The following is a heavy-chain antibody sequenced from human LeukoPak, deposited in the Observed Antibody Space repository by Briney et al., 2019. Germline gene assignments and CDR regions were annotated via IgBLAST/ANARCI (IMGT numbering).Heavy chain of an antibody. CDR3: ARGGSSGWPEFDY. Sequence: SETLSLTCTVSGGSISSYYWSWIRQPPGKGLEWIGYIYYSGSTNYNPSLKSRVTISVDTSKNQVSLKLSSVTAADTAVYYCARGGSSGWPEFDYWGQRTLVTVSS. CDR1: GGSISSYY. J-gene: IGHJ4*02. V-gene: IGHV4-59*01. CDR2: IYYSGST. D-gene: IGHD6-19*01.